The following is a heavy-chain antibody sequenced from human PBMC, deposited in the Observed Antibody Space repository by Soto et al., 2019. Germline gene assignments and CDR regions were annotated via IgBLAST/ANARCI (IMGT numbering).Heavy chain of an antibody. V-gene: IGHV4-61*01. J-gene: IGHJ5*01. Sequence: PSETLSLTCTVSGGSVNSASFYWNWIRQPPGKGLEWIGYISYSGSTNYNPSLRSRVTISVDTSKNQFSLRLTSATAADTAVYYCARGDAINWFDSWGQGTRVTVPS. CDR3: ARGDAINWFDS. CDR2: ISYSGST. D-gene: IGHD2-2*01. CDR1: GGSVNSASFY.